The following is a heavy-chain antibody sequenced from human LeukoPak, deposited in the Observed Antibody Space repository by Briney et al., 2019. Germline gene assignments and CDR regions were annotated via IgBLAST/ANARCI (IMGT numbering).Heavy chain of an antibody. J-gene: IGHJ5*02. D-gene: IGHD1-14*01. Sequence: ASVTVSCKASGYTFTGYYMHWVRQAPGQGLEWMGWINPNSGGTNYAQKFQGRVTMTRDTSISTAYMELSRLRSDDTAVYYCARDPENHNWFDPWGQGTLVTVSS. CDR3: ARDPENHNWFDP. CDR2: INPNSGGT. CDR1: GYTFTGYY. V-gene: IGHV1-2*02.